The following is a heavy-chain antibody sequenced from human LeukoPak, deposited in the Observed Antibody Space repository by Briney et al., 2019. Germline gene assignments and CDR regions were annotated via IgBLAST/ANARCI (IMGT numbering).Heavy chain of an antibody. CDR2: IYYSGST. D-gene: IGHD3-22*01. J-gene: IGHJ3*02. V-gene: IGHV4-30-4*08. CDR1: GGSFSGYY. Sequence: SETLSLTCAVYGGSFSGYYWSWIRQPPGKGLEWIGYIYYSGSTYYNPSLKSRVTISVDTSKNQFSLKLSSVTAADTAVYYCARDNPYDSSGYYFGDIDIWGQGTMVTVSS. CDR3: ARDNPYDSSGYYFGDIDI.